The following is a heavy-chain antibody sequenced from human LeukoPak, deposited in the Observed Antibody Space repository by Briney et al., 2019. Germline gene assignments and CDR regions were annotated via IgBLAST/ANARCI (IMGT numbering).Heavy chain of an antibody. CDR1: GFTFSSYA. CDR2: ISYDGSNK. D-gene: IGHD3-22*01. V-gene: IGHV3-30*04. Sequence: GSLRLPCAASGFTFSSYAMHWVRQAPGKGLEWVAVISYDGSNKYYADSVKGRFTISRDNSKNTLYLQMNSLRAEDTAVYYCAVLTYYYDSSFDYWGQGTLVTVSS. J-gene: IGHJ4*02. CDR3: AVLTYYYDSSFDY.